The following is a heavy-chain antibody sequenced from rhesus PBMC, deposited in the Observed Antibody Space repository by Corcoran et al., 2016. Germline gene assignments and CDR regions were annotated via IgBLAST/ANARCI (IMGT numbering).Heavy chain of an antibody. Sequence: QVQLQESGPAVVQPSETLSLTCAVSGGSISRSNWWRWIRQSPGKGLEWIGGIYGRSWRTEYNPALKSRDTITKDTAKNQFSRKLSSVTAADTAVYYCASDLQGICDYWGQGVLVTVSS. V-gene: IGHV4-93*01. J-gene: IGHJ4*01. CDR3: ASDLQGICDY. D-gene: IGHD2-2*01. CDR1: GGSISRSNW. CDR2: IYGRSWRT.